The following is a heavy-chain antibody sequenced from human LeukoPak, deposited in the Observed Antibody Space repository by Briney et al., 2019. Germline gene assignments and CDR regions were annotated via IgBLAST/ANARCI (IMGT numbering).Heavy chain of an antibody. J-gene: IGHJ6*02. V-gene: IGHV1-8*01. D-gene: IGHD2-2*01. Sequence: ASVKVSCKASGYTFTSYDINWVRQATGQGLEWMGWMNPNSGNTGYAQKFQGRVTMTRNTSISTAYMELSSLRSEDTAVYYCARSAERGVPAAHYGMDVWGQGTTVTVSS. CDR2: MNPNSGNT. CDR1: GYTFTSYD. CDR3: ARSAERGVPAAHYGMDV.